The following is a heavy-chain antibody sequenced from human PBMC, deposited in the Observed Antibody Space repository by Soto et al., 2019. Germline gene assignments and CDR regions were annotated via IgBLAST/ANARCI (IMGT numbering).Heavy chain of an antibody. J-gene: IGHJ4*02. V-gene: IGHV1-18*01. Sequence: ASVKVSGKASCYTVTSYGIRGVRQAPGQGLEWMGWISAYNGNTNYAQKLQGRVTMTTDTSTSTAYMEPRSLRSDDTAVYYCARVGITGTIDYWGQGTLVTVSS. D-gene: IGHD1-7*01. CDR3: ARVGITGTIDY. CDR2: ISAYNGNT. CDR1: CYTVTSYG.